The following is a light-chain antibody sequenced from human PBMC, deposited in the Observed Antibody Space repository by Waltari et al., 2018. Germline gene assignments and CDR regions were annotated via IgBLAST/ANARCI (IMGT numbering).Light chain of an antibody. V-gene: IGKV2-30*01. CDR1: QSLLSRDGNTY. Sequence: EVAMTQSPLSLSVTLGQPASISCRSSQSLLSRDGNTYFNWFQQRPGQSPRRLLYKVSNRAAGVPDRFSGRGSGADFTLRISRVDAEDVGVYYCMQGTHWPWTFGQGTKVEIK. CDR2: KVS. CDR3: MQGTHWPWT. J-gene: IGKJ1*01.